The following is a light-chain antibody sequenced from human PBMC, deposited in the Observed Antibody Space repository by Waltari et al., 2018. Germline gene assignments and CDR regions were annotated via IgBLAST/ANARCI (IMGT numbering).Light chain of an antibody. Sequence: QSALTQPASVSGSPGQSITISCTGTSSDVGRYNLVSWYQHHPGKAPKLRIYEVTKRPSGVSNRFSGSKSGNTASLTISGLQTEDEADYYCCSYAGGKTWVFGGGTKLTVL. CDR3: CSYAGGKTWV. J-gene: IGLJ3*02. CDR2: EVT. CDR1: SSDVGRYNL. V-gene: IGLV2-23*02.